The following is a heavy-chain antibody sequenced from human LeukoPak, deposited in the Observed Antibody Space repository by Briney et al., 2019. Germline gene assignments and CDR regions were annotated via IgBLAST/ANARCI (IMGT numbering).Heavy chain of an antibody. CDR1: GGTFSSYA. Sequence: GASVKVSCKASGGTFSSYAISWVRQAPGQGLEWMGRINPNSGGTNYAQKFQGRVTMTRDTSISTAYMELSRLRSDDTAVYYCARGGFVVVPAAILAGDYWGQGTLVTVSS. CDR3: ARGGFVVVPAAILAGDY. CDR2: INPNSGGT. J-gene: IGHJ4*02. V-gene: IGHV1-2*06. D-gene: IGHD2-2*02.